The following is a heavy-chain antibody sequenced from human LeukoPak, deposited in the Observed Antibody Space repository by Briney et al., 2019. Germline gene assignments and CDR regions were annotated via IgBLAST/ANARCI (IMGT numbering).Heavy chain of an antibody. V-gene: IGHV1-69*13. Sequence: ASVKVSCKASGGTFSRYAVSWVRQAPGQGLEWMGGIIPIFGTANYAQKFQGRVTITADESTSTAYMEVSSLRSEDTAVYYCARAYSGYDFFDCWGQGILVTVSS. D-gene: IGHD5-12*01. J-gene: IGHJ5*01. CDR1: GGTFSRYA. CDR2: IIPIFGTA. CDR3: ARAYSGYDFFDC.